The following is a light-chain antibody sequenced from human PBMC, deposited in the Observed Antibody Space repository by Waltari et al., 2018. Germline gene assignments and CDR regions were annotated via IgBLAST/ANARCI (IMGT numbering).Light chain of an antibody. CDR3: SSYTSSNTLI. CDR2: DVS. Sequence: QSALTQPPSVSGSPGQSVTIPCTGTTSDISTYNRVSWYQQTTGTAPKLIISDVSNWPSGVPDRFSGSKSGNTASLTISGLQAEDEADYYCSSYTSSNTLIFGGGTKLTVL. CDR1: TSDISTYNR. J-gene: IGLJ2*01. V-gene: IGLV2-18*02.